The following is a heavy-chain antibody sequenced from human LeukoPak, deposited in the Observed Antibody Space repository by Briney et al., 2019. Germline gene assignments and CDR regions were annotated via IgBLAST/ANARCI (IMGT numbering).Heavy chain of an antibody. D-gene: IGHD2-2*02. V-gene: IGHV1-18*01. J-gene: IGHJ4*02. CDR3: ASWAGYCSSANCYTTSLDY. Sequence: ASVKVSCKASGYTFTSYGITWVRQAPGQGLEWMGWISTYNGNTNYAQKLQDRVTMTTETSTSTAYMELRSLRSDDTAVYYCASWAGYCSSANCYTTSLDYWGQGTLVSASS. CDR1: GYTFTSYG. CDR2: ISTYNGNT.